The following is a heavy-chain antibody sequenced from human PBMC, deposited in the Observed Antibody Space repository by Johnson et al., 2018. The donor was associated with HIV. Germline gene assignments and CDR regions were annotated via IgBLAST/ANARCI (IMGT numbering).Heavy chain of an antibody. J-gene: IGHJ3*02. CDR2: IRSKAYGGTT. V-gene: IGHV3-49*04. Sequence: VQLVESGGGLVQPGRSLRLSCTASGFTFGDYAMSWVRQAPGKGLEWVGFIRSKAYGGTTEYAASVKGRFTISRDDSKSIAYLQMNSLKTEDTAVYYCTRTRRDDAFDIWGQGTMVTVSS. CDR1: GFTFGDYA. CDR3: TRTRRDDAFDI.